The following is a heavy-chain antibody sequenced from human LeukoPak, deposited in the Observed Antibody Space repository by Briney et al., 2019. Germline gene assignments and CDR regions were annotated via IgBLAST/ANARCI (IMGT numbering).Heavy chain of an antibody. CDR3: AKVVWGSYRYDY. CDR2: ISGSGGST. D-gene: IGHD3-16*02. Sequence: PGGSLRLSCAASGFTFSSYGMSWVRQAPGKGLEWVSAISGSGGSTYYADSVKGRFTISRDNSKNTLYLQMNSLRAEDTAVYYCAKVVWGSYRYDYWGQGTLVTVSS. CDR1: GFTFSSYG. J-gene: IGHJ4*02. V-gene: IGHV3-23*01.